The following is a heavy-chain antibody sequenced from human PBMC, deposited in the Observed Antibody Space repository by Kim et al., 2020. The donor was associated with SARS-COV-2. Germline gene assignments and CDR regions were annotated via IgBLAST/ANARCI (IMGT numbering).Heavy chain of an antibody. CDR3: ATASGSSGYFDY. Sequence: WGSLRLSCAASGFTFSSYEMNWVRQAPGKGLEWVSYISSSGSTIYYADSVKGRFTISRDNAKNSLYLQMNSLRAEDTAVYYCATASGSSGYFDYWGQGTLVTVSS. CDR1: GFTFSSYE. CDR2: ISSSGSTI. D-gene: IGHD1-26*01. J-gene: IGHJ4*02. V-gene: IGHV3-48*03.